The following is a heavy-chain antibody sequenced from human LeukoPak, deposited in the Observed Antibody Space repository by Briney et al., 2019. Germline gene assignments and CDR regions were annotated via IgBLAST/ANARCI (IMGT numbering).Heavy chain of an antibody. J-gene: IGHJ5*02. V-gene: IGHV1-2*02. Sequence: ASVKVSCKASGYTFTGYYMHWVRQAPGQGLEWMGWINPNSGGTNYAQKFQGRVTMTRDTSISTAYMELSRLRSDDTAVYYCARTDYYDSINWFDPWGQGTLVTVSS. CDR2: INPNSGGT. CDR1: GYTFTGYY. D-gene: IGHD3-22*01. CDR3: ARTDYYDSINWFDP.